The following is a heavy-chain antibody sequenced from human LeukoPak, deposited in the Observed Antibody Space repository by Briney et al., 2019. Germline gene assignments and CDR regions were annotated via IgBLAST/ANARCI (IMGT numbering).Heavy chain of an antibody. V-gene: IGHV3-23*01. CDR2: ISSGGNT. CDR1: GFTFSSYA. Sequence: ASLRLSCAASGFTFSSYAMSWVRQAPGKGLEWFSAISSGGNTYYADSVKGRFTISRDNSKNTLYLQMNSLRAEDTAVYYCAKRPNYGGNSGSYFDYWGQGTLVTVSS. J-gene: IGHJ4*02. D-gene: IGHD4-23*01. CDR3: AKRPNYGGNSGSYFDY.